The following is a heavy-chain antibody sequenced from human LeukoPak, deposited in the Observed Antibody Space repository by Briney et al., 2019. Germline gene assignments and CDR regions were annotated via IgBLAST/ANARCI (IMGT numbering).Heavy chain of an antibody. Sequence: GGSLRLSCAASGFTFSSYAMHWVRQAPGKGLEWVAVISYDGSNKYYADSVKGRFTISRDNSKNTLYLQMNSLRAEDTAVYYCASQLEPPFDIWGQGTMVTVSS. V-gene: IGHV3-30-3*01. D-gene: IGHD1-1*01. J-gene: IGHJ3*02. CDR1: GFTFSSYA. CDR2: ISYDGSNK. CDR3: ASQLEPPFDI.